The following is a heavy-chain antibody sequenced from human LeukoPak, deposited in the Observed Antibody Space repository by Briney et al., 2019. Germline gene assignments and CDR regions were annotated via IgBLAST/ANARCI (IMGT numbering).Heavy chain of an antibody. J-gene: IGHJ4*02. Sequence: GGSLRLSCAASGFTFSNYWMSWVRQAPGKGLEWVANIKQDGSEKYYVDSVKGRFTISRDNAKNSLFLQMNSLRAEDTAVYYCARGVPSGVDYFDYWGQGTLVTVSS. CDR3: ARGVPSGVDYFDY. CDR2: IKQDGSEK. D-gene: IGHD6-19*01. CDR1: GFTFSNYW. V-gene: IGHV3-7*01.